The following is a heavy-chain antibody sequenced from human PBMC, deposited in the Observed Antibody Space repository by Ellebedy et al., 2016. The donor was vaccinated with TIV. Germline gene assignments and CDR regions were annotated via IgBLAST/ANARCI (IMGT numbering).Heavy chain of an antibody. V-gene: IGHV1-18*04. CDR2: ISAYNGNT. CDR1: GYTFTGYY. D-gene: IGHD3-9*01. J-gene: IGHJ6*02. Sequence: ASVKVSCKASGYTFTGYYMHWVRQAPGQGLEWMGWISAYNGNTNYAQKLQGRVTMTTDTSTSTAYMELRSLRSDDTAVYYCARDKYYDILTGYTTGYYGMGVWGQGTTVTVSS. CDR3: ARDKYYDILTGYTTGYYGMGV.